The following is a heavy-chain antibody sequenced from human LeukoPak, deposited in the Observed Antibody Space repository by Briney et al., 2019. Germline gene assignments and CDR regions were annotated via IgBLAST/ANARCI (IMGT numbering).Heavy chain of an antibody. V-gene: IGHV1-2*02. D-gene: IGHD3-22*01. CDR1: GYTFTGYY. CDR3: ARAIKSGYYYLY. Sequence: ASVKVSCKASGYTFTGYYMHWVRQAPGQGLEWMGWINPNSGGTNYAQKFQGRVTMTRDTSISTAYMELSRLRSDDTAVYYCARAIKSGYYYLYWGQGTLVTVSS. CDR2: INPNSGGT. J-gene: IGHJ4*02.